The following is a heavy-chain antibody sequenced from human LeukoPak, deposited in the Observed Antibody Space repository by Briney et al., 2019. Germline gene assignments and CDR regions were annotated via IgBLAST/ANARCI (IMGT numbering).Heavy chain of an antibody. D-gene: IGHD2-8*01. Sequence: SETLSLTCTVSSGSIGSSSNYWGWIRQAPWKGLEWIGNVYYSGSTFYNPSLKSRVTISVDTSKNQFSLKLRSVAAADTAIYYCARASFNVVFGNWFDPWGQGTLVTVSS. CDR1: SGSIGSSSNY. V-gene: IGHV4-39*01. CDR2: VYYSGST. J-gene: IGHJ5*02. CDR3: ARASFNVVFGNWFDP.